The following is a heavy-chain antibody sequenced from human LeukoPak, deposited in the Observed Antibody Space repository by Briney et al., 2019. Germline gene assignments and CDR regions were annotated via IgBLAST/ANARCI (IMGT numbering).Heavy chain of an antibody. CDR1: GFIFNSYG. D-gene: IGHD6-13*01. CDR2: ISSSGSTI. CDR3: ARDPRKYSSSWYDVWFDP. V-gene: IGHV3-48*04. Sequence: PGRSLRLSCAASGFIFNSYGMHWVRQAPGKGLDWVSYISSSGSTIYYADSVKGRFTISKDNAKSSLYLQMNSLRAEDTAVYYCARDPRKYSSSWYDVWFDPWGQGTLVTVSS. J-gene: IGHJ5*02.